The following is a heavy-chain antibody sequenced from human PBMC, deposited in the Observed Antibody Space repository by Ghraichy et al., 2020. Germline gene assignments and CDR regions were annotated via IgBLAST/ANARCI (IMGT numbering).Heavy chain of an antibody. D-gene: IGHD6-19*01. Sequence: SCAASGFTFSSYAMTWVRQAPGKGLEWVSSISGSGDKTYYADSVKGRFTISRDNSKDTVYLQVNSLRVEDTAAYFCARARARTVAGTGVYWGQGILVTVSS. CDR1: GFTFSSYA. V-gene: IGHV3-23*01. CDR3: ARARARTVAGTGVY. J-gene: IGHJ4*02. CDR2: ISGSGDKT.